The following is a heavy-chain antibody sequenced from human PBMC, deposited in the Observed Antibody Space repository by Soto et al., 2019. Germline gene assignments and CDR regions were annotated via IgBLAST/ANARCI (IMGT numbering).Heavy chain of an antibody. D-gene: IGHD4-17*01. J-gene: IGHJ3*02. CDR1: GFTVSSNY. V-gene: IGHV3-53*04. CDR2: IYSGGST. Sequence: GSLRLSCAASGFTVSSNYMSWVRQAPGKGLEWVSVIYSGGSTYYADSVKGRFTISRHNSKNTLYLQMNSLRAEDTAVYYCARVYTVLADALYIRAQGTLVIVSS. CDR3: ARVYTVLADALYI.